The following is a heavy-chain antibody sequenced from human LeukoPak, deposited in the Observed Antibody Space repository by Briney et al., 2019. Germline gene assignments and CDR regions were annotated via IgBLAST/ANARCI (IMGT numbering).Heavy chain of an antibody. CDR1: GYTFTSYY. V-gene: IGHV1-46*01. Sequence: ASVKVSCKASGYTFTSYYMHWVRQAPGQGLEWMGIINPSGGSTSYAQKFQGRVTMTRDTSTSTVYMELSSLRSEDTAVYYCARDQGAARPSRYYYYYGMDVWGQGTTVTVSS. CDR3: ARDQGAARPSRYYYYYGMDV. J-gene: IGHJ6*02. CDR2: INPSGGST. D-gene: IGHD6-6*01.